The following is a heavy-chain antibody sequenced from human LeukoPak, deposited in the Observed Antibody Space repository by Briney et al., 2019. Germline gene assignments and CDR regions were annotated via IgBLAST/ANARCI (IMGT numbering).Heavy chain of an antibody. CDR2: IGPTADT. CDR3: ARDACSAGRCYHDY. J-gene: IGHJ4*02. D-gene: IGHD2-15*01. CDR1: GFTFSTYD. V-gene: IGHV3-13*01. Sequence: GGSQRLSCAASGFTFSTYDMHWVRQATGKGLEWVSAIGPTADTYYADSVRGRFTISRENAKNSLYLQMNNLRAGDTGVYYCARDACSAGRCYHDYWGQGTLVTVSS.